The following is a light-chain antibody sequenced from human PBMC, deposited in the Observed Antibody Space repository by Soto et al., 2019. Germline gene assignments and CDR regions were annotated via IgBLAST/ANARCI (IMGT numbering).Light chain of an antibody. CDR1: SSDIGAYDY. Sequence: QSVLTQPASLSGSPGQSITISCTGTSSDIGAYDYVSWFQQHPGKAPKLMIYEVVQRPSGVPDRFSGSKSGNTASLTVSGLQAADEADYFCKSYAGSNTYVFGSGTKVTVL. J-gene: IGLJ1*01. CDR2: EVV. V-gene: IGLV2-8*01. CDR3: KSYAGSNTYV.